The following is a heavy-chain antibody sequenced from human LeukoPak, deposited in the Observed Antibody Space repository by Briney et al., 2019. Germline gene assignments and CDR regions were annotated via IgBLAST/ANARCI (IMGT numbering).Heavy chain of an antibody. CDR3: ARDTVAKTKYCSGGSCYSAY. J-gene: IGHJ4*02. CDR2: ISAYNGNT. D-gene: IGHD2-15*01. Sequence: ASVKVSCKASGYTFTSYGISWVRQAPGQGREWMGWISAYNGNTNYAQKLQGRVTMTTGTSTSTAYMELRSLRSDDTAVYYCARDTVAKTKYCSGGSCYSAYWGQGTLVTVSS. CDR1: GYTFTSYG. V-gene: IGHV1-18*01.